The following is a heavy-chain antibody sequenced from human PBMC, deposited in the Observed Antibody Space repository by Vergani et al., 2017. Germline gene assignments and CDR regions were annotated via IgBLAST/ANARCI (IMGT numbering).Heavy chain of an antibody. Sequence: QVQLQESGPGLVKPSETLSLTCTVSGCSVSSGSYHWSWIRQPAGKGREGIGYIYYSGSTHYNPSLKSRVTISVDTSKNHFSLKRSFVTAADTAVYYCARRVPDSSGCKSPRTLFDPWGQGTLVTVSS. J-gene: IGHJ5*02. V-gene: IGHV4-61*10. D-gene: IGHD3-22*01. CDR2: IYYSGST. CDR1: GCSVSSGSYH. CDR3: ARRVPDSSGCKSPRTLFDP.